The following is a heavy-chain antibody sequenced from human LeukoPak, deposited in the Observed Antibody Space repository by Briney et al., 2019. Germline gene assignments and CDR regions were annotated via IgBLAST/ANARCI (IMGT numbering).Heavy chain of an antibody. Sequence: KPSETLSLTCAVYGVSFSGYYWSWIRQPPGKGLEWIGEINHSGSTNYNPSLKSRVTKSEDTPKNQFSLKLSSVTAADTAVYYCARGYGGPVRFDPWGQGTLVTVSS. CDR1: GVSFSGYY. J-gene: IGHJ5*02. V-gene: IGHV4-34*01. CDR2: INHSGST. D-gene: IGHD4-23*01. CDR3: ARGYGGPVRFDP.